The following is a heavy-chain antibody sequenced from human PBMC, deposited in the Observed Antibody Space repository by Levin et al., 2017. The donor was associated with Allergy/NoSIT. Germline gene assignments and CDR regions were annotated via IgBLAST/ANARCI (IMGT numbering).Heavy chain of an antibody. CDR1: GFTVSSNY. Sequence: GGSLRLSCAASGFTVSSNYMSWVRQAPGKGLEWVSVIYSGGSTYYADSVKGRFTISRDNSKNTLYLQMNSLRAEDTAVYYCARDHYYDSSGYSYWYFDLWGRGTLVTVSS. CDR2: IYSGGST. V-gene: IGHV3-53*01. D-gene: IGHD3-22*01. J-gene: IGHJ2*01. CDR3: ARDHYYDSSGYSYWYFDL.